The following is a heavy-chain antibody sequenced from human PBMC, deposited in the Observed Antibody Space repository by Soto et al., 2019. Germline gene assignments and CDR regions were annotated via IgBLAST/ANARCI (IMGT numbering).Heavy chain of an antibody. Sequence: PSQTLSLTCAISGDSVSSNSAAWNWIRQSPSRGLEWLGRTYYRSKWYNDYAVSVKSRITINPDTSKNQFSLQLNSVTPEDTAVYYCAREMEGCSSTSCPGHYYYYYGMDVWGQGTTVTVPS. J-gene: IGHJ6*02. V-gene: IGHV6-1*01. CDR3: AREMEGCSSTSCPGHYYYYYGMDV. CDR1: GDSVSSNSAA. D-gene: IGHD2-2*01. CDR2: TYYRSKWYN.